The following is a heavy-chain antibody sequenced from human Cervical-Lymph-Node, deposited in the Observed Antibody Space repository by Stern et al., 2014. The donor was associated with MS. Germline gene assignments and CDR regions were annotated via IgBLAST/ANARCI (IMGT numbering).Heavy chain of an antibody. CDR2: INTYNDNT. J-gene: IGHJ4*02. D-gene: IGHD6-13*01. V-gene: IGHV1-18*01. CDR1: GYTFATYG. CDR3: ARRHSGIAASDY. Sequence: QDQLVQSGAEVKKPGASVKVSCKTSGYTFATYGISWVRQAPGQGLEWMGWINTYNDNTNYAQNFQGRVTMTTDTSTTTAYMELRSLGSDDTAVYYCARRHSGIAASDYWGQGTLVTVSS.